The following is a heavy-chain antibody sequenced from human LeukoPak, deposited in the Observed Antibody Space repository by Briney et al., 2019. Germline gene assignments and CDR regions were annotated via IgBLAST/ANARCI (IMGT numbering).Heavy chain of an antibody. CDR1: GFTFTDHS. D-gene: IGHD5-12*01. CDR3: ARDTDSGPRGAFDI. CDR2: ASSDEMTT. V-gene: IGHV3-30*01. J-gene: IGHJ3*02. Sequence: GGSLRLSCVASGFTFTDHSMHWVRQPPGKGLEWVAVASSDEMTTFYGDSVKGRFTISRDNSKNTVYLQMNSLRDEDTAVYYCARDTDSGPRGAFDIWGQGTMVTVSS.